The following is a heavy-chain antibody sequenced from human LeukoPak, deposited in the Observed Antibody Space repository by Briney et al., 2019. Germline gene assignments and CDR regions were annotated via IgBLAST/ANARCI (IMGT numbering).Heavy chain of an antibody. D-gene: IGHD1-26*01. J-gene: IGHJ6*02. Sequence: ASVKVSCKASGYTFTSYYMHWVRQAPGQGLEWMGIIDPSGGSTSYAQKFQGRVTMTRDTSTSTVYMELSSLRSEDTAVYYCARYVGATPYYYYGMDVWGQGTTVTVSS. CDR3: ARYVGATPYYYYGMDV. CDR1: GYTFTSYY. V-gene: IGHV1-46*01. CDR2: IDPSGGST.